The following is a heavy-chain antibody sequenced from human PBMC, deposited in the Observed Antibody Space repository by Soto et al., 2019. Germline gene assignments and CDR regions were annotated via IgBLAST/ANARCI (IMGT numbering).Heavy chain of an antibody. CDR3: ARNRRETGDFDY. CDR1: GYTFINYD. CDR2: MNPNSGDT. J-gene: IGHJ4*02. V-gene: IGHV1-8*01. D-gene: IGHD7-27*01. Sequence: QVQLVQSGAEVKKLGASVKVSCKASGYTFINYDINWVRQATGQGLEWMGWMNPNSGDTGYAQKFQGRVSMTRNAAISTAFMELSSLESDDTAVYYCARNRRETGDFDYWGQGTRVTVSS.